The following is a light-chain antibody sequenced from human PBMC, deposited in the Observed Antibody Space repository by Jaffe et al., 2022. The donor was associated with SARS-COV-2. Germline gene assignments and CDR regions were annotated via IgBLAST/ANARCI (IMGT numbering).Light chain of an antibody. Sequence: SYELTQPPSVSVSPGQTARITCSGDALPKKYAYWYQHKSGQAPVLVIYEDNKLPSGITHRFFGSTSGTVATLAITGAQVDDEADYYCYSTDSSGNHRVFGGGTKLTVL. V-gene: IGLV3-10*01. CDR3: YSTDSSGNHRV. CDR2: EDN. CDR1: ALPKKY. J-gene: IGLJ2*01.